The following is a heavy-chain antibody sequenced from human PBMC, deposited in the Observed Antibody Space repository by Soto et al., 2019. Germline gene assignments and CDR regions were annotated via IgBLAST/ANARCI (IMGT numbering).Heavy chain of an antibody. J-gene: IGHJ3*02. Sequence: ASVKVSCKASGGTFSSYTISWVRQAPGQGLEWMGIINPSGGSTSYAQKFQGRVTMTRDTSTSTAYMELSSLRSEDTAVYYCARLDYYDVFDIWGQGKMVTVSS. V-gene: IGHV1-46*01. CDR1: GGTFSSYT. D-gene: IGHD2-21*01. CDR2: INPSGGST. CDR3: ARLDYYDVFDI.